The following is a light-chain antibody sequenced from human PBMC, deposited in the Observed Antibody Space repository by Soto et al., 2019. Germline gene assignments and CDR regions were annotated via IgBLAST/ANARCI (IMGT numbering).Light chain of an antibody. CDR1: QSVSFNY. CDR3: QQYGSSPRT. V-gene: IGKV3-20*01. CDR2: AAS. Sequence: EIVLTQSPGTLSLSPGERATLSCRASQSVSFNYLAWYQHKSGQPPRLLIHAASRRATGIPDRFSGSGSETAFTLTISRLEPEDFAVYYCQQYGSSPRTFGQGTKVEIK. J-gene: IGKJ1*01.